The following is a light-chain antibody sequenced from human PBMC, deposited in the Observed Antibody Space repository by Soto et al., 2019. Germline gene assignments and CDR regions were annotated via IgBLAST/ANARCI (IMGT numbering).Light chain of an antibody. CDR3: QLSENSHWT. CDR1: QSVSSSF. Sequence: EIVLTQSPGTLSLSPGERATLSCRASQSVSSSFLAWYQQKPGQAPRLLIYGATSRATGLPDRFSGSGSGTDFTLTISRLEPEDFAVYYCQLSENSHWTFAQGTKVDIK. J-gene: IGKJ1*01. CDR2: GAT. V-gene: IGKV3-20*01.